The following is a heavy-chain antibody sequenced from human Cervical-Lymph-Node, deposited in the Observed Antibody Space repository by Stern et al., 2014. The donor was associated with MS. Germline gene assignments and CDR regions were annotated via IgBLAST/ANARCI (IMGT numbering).Heavy chain of an antibody. Sequence: QVQLVQSGAEVKKPGASVTVSCKASAYTFSGQYIHWVRQAPGQGLEWMGWISPNSGGTNYAQKFLGRVTMTRDTSISTTYMELTRLRSDDTAMYYCTGSSAVIPPFDPWGQGTLVTVSS. D-gene: IGHD4-11*01. CDR2: ISPNSGGT. CDR3: TGSSAVIPPFDP. V-gene: IGHV1-2*02. J-gene: IGHJ5*02. CDR1: AYTFSGQY.